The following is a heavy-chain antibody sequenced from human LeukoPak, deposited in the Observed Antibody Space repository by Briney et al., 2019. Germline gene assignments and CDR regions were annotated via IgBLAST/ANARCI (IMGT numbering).Heavy chain of an antibody. CDR2: IIPIFGSS. CDR3: ARVGDNGHSYGWGDYYFDY. Sequence: GSSVKVSCKASGGTFSSYAISWVRQAPGQGLEWMGGIIPIFGSSNYAQKFQGRVTITADESTSTAYMELSSLRSEDTAVYYCARVGDNGHSYGWGDYYFDYWGQGTLVAVPS. J-gene: IGHJ4*02. CDR1: GGTFSSYA. V-gene: IGHV1-69*01. D-gene: IGHD5-18*01.